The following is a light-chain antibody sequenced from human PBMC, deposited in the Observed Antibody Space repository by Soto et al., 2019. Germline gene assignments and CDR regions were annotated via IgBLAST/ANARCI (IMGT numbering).Light chain of an antibody. CDR2: DGF. CDR1: QSVGSS. Sequence: EIVLTQSPATLSLSPGESATLSCRASQSVGSSLAWYQQKPGQAPRLLIHDGFSRAADIPARFSGSGSGTDFTLTISGLEPEDFVVYYCQQHSQWEGFSFGPGTKVDLK. V-gene: IGKV3-11*01. J-gene: IGKJ3*01. CDR3: QQHSQWEGFS.